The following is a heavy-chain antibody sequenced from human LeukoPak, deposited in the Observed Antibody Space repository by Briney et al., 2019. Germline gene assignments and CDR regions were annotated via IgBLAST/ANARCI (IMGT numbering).Heavy chain of an antibody. J-gene: IGHJ4*02. D-gene: IGHD6-19*01. CDR2: ISGSGSST. CDR1: GFTFSSYA. V-gene: IGHV3-23*01. CDR3: AREYSSGWFDY. Sequence: GGSLRLSCAASGFTFSSYAMSWVRQAPGKGLEWVSAISGSGSSTYYADSVKGRFTISRDNAKNSLYLQMNSLRAEDTAVYYCAREYSSGWFDYWGQGTLVTVSS.